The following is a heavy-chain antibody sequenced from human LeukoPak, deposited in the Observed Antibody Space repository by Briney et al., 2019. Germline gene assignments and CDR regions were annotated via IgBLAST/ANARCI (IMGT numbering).Heavy chain of an antibody. CDR2: INHSGST. Sequence: SETLSLTCAVYGGSFSGYYWSWIRQPPGKGLEWIGEINHSGSTNYNPSLKSRVTISVDTSKNQFSLKLSSVTAADTAVYYCARDLCYSSSWHRRYYYGMDVWGQGTTVTVSS. CDR1: GGSFSGYY. J-gene: IGHJ6*02. D-gene: IGHD6-13*01. CDR3: ARDLCYSSSWHRRYYYGMDV. V-gene: IGHV4-34*01.